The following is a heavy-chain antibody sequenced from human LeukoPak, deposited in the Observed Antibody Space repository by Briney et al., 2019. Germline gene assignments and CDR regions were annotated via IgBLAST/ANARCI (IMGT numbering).Heavy chain of an antibody. D-gene: IGHD6-19*01. V-gene: IGHV3-21*01. Sequence: PGGSLRLSCAASGFTFSSYSMNWVRQAPGEGLEWVSSISSSSSYIYYADSVKGRFTISRDNAKNSLYLQMNSLRAEDTAVYYCARDVAGYSSGWYGVDAFDIWGQGTMVTVSS. CDR1: GFTFSSYS. CDR2: ISSSSSYI. J-gene: IGHJ3*02. CDR3: ARDVAGYSSGWYGVDAFDI.